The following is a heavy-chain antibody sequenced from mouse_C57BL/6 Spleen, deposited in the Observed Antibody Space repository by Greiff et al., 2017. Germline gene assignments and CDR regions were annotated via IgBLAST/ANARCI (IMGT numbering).Heavy chain of an antibody. J-gene: IGHJ2*01. Sequence: VQLQQPGAELVRPGTSVKLSCKASGYTFTSYWMHWVKQRPGQGLEWIGVIDPSDSYTKYNQKFKGKATLTVDTSSSTAYMQLSSLTSEDSAVYYCAREIFWGQGTTLTVSS. CDR2: IDPSDSYT. CDR1: GYTFTSYW. V-gene: IGHV1-59*01. CDR3: AREIF.